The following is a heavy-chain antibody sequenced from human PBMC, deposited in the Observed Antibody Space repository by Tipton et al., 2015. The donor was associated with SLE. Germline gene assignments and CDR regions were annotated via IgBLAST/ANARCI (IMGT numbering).Heavy chain of an antibody. CDR3: ARGDSSSWYADAFDI. D-gene: IGHD6-13*01. J-gene: IGHJ3*02. CDR1: GGSISSSSYY. Sequence: TLSLTCTVSGGSISSSSYYWSWIRQPPGKGLEWIGYIYYSGSTNYNPSLKSRVTISVDTSKNQFSLKLSSVTAADTAVYYCARGDSSSWYADAFDIWGQGTMVTVSS. V-gene: IGHV4-61*05. CDR2: IYYSGST.